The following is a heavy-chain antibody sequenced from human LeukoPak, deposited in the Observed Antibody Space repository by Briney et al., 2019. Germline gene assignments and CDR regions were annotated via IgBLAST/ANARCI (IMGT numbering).Heavy chain of an antibody. CDR2: LNWNGDIT. J-gene: IGHJ4*02. Sequence: GGSLRLSCAASGFTFHDHGMSWVRQVPGKGLEWVSALNWNGDITGYADSVKGRFTISRDNAKKSLYLQMNSLTAEDTAYYYCAREEGPYFDCWGRGTLVTVSS. V-gene: IGHV3-20*04. CDR1: GFTFHDHG. CDR3: AREEGPYFDC.